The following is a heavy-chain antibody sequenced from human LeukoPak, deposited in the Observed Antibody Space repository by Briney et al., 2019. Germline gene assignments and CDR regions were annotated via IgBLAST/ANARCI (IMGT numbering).Heavy chain of an antibody. CDR2: INSDGSSR. V-gene: IGHV3-74*01. Sequence: GGSLRLSGAASGFTFSSYGMHWVRQAPGKGLVWVSRINSDGSSRSYADSVKGRFTISRDNAKNTLYLQMNSLRAEDTAVYYCVRDPGYYDSSGFHPFDYWGQGTLVTVSS. D-gene: IGHD3-22*01. CDR3: VRDPGYYDSSGFHPFDY. J-gene: IGHJ4*02. CDR1: GFTFSSYG.